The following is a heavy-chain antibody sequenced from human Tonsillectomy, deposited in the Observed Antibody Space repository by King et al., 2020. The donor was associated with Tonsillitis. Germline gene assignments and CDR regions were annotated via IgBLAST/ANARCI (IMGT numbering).Heavy chain of an antibody. D-gene: IGHD2-15*01. Sequence: VQLVESGGGLVQPGGSLRLSCAASGFTFSSYWMSWVRQAPGKGLEWVANIKQDGSEKYYVDSVKGRFTISRDNAKNSLYLQMNSLRAEDTAVYYCARETMRGGSCYYFDPWGQGTLVTVSS. CDR1: GFTFSSYW. V-gene: IGHV3-7*01. CDR2: IKQDGSEK. J-gene: IGHJ5*02. CDR3: ARETMRGGSCYYFDP.